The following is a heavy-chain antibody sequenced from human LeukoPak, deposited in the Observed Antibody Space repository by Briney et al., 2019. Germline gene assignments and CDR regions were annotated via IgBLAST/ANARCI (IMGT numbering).Heavy chain of an antibody. J-gene: IGHJ4*02. CDR1: GFLFSNSW. V-gene: IGHV3-7*05. D-gene: IGHD3-22*01. CDR3: ARLRDDYDSSDYDD. CDR2: INQDGSAK. Sequence: PGGSLRLSCADSGFLFSNSWMAWVRQAPGGGLEWLANINQDGSAKTCVDSVKGRFTISRDNAKNSLYLQMNSLRAEDTAMYYCARLRDDYDSSDYDDWGQGTLVTVSS.